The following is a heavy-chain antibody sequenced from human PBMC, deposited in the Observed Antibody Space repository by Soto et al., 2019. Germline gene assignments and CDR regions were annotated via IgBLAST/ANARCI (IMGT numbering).Heavy chain of an antibody. CDR1: GGTFSSYS. CDR2: IIPIFGTA. V-gene: IGHV1-69*01. Sequence: QVQLVQSGAEVKKPGSSVKVSCKASGGTFSSYSINWVRQAPGQGLEWMGEIIPIFGTANYAQKFQGRVTITADESTSTAYLELSSLRSEDTDMYFCARDGGTHSGGIDDWVQGTLVTVAS. J-gene: IGHJ4*02. D-gene: IGHD1-26*01. CDR3: ARDGGTHSGGIDD.